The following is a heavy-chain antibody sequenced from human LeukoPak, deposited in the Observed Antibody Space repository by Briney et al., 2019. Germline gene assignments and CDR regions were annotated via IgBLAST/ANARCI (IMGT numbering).Heavy chain of an antibody. D-gene: IGHD2-21*01. CDR2: FYFSGSA. J-gene: IGHJ5*02. V-gene: IGHV4-59*02. CDR1: GDSVTNYF. CDR3: AKNPAYLETYRGHWFDP. Sequence: SETLSLTCTVSGDSVTNYFWSWIRQPPGKGPEWIGYFYFSGSANYNPSLNNRVTISADTSKNQFSLNLRSMTAADTAVYYCAKNPAYLETYRGHWFDPWGQGTLVIVSS.